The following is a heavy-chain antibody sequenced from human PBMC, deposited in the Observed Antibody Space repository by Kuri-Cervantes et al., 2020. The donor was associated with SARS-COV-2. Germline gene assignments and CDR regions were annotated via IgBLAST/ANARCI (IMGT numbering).Heavy chain of an antibody. CDR1: GFTFSSYA. V-gene: IGHV3-33*08. J-gene: IGHJ6*02. Sequence: GESLKISCAASGFTFSSYAMSWVRQAPGKGLEWVAFIRYDGSNKYYADSVKGRFTISRDNAKNSLYLQMNSLRAEDTAVYYCARRGGSYSAYYYGMDVWGQGTTVTVSS. CDR3: ARRGGSYSAYYYGMDV. CDR2: IRYDGSNK. D-gene: IGHD1-26*01.